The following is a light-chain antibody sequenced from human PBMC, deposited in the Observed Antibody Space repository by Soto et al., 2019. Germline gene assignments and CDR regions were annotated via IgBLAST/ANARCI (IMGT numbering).Light chain of an antibody. CDR1: SSDVGSYNL. V-gene: IGLV2-23*02. CDR3: CSYAGISTFYV. J-gene: IGLJ1*01. CDR2: GVN. Sequence: QSALTQPACVSGSPGQSITISCTGTSSDVGSYNLVSWYQQHPGKAPKLMIYGVNKRPSGVSNRFSGSKSGNTASLTISGLQAKDEADYYCCSYAGISTFYVFGTGTKLTVL.